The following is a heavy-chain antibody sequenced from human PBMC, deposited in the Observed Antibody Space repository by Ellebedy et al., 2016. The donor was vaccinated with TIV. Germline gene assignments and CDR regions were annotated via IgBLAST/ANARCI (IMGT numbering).Heavy chain of an antibody. Sequence: MPSETLSLTCTVSGGSISSGGYYWSWLRQPPGKGLEWIGYISYSGNAYYNPSLKSRVTISVDTSQTHFSLELSSVTAADTAVYYCTKRADNWGFFDYWGHGTLVTVSS. CDR2: ISYSGNA. CDR3: TKRADNWGFFDY. J-gene: IGHJ4*01. CDR1: GGSISSGGYY. V-gene: IGHV4-31*03. D-gene: IGHD1-1*01.